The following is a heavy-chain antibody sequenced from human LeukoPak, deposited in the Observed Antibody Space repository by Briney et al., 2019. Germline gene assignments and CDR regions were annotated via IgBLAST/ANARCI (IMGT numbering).Heavy chain of an antibody. J-gene: IGHJ4*02. V-gene: IGHV3-48*01. D-gene: IGHD3-22*01. CDR2: ISSSSSTI. CDR1: GFTFSSYA. CDR3: ARLDYYDSSGYYSHVQLDY. Sequence: GGSLRLSCAASGFTFSSYAMSWVRQAPGKGLEWVSYISSSSSTIYYADSVKGRFTISRDNAKNSLYLQMNSLRAEDTAVYYCARLDYYDSSGYYSHVQLDYWGQGTLVTVSS.